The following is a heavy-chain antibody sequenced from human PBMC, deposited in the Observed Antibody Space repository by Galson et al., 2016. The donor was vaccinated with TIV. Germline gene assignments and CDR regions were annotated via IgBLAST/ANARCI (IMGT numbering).Heavy chain of an antibody. V-gene: IGHV1-18*01. Sequence: SVKVSCKASGYTFTSYGINWVRQVPGQGLEWVGWISAYNGNTNYAQMLQGRVTMTTDTSTSTAYMELRSLRPDDTAVYYCAREYYYYAMDVWGQRTTVTVSS. CDR1: GYTFTSYG. J-gene: IGHJ6*02. CDR2: ISAYNGNT. CDR3: AREYYYYAMDV.